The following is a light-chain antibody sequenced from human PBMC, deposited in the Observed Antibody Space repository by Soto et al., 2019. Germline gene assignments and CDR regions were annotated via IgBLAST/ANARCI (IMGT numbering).Light chain of an antibody. CDR2: KNN. J-gene: IGLJ3*02. CDR3: ATWDDSLKGLV. Sequence: QSALTQPPSASGTPGQRVAISCSGSSSNIGGNAVNWYQQLPGAAPKLLIYKNNLRPSGVPDRFSGSKSGASASLAISGLQSEDESDYYCATWDDSLKGLVFGGGTKLTVL. CDR1: SSNIGGNA. V-gene: IGLV1-44*01.